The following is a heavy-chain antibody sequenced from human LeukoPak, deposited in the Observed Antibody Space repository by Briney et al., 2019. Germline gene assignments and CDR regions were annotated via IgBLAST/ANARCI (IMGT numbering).Heavy chain of an antibody. D-gene: IGHD2-8*01. V-gene: IGHV4-59*01. CDR3: AREYNGGLDY. CDR2: IYYTGST. CDR1: GGSISSYF. J-gene: IGHJ4*02. Sequence: SSETLSLTCTVSGGSISSYFWSWIRQPPGMGLEWIGYIYYTGSTNYNPSLKSRVTISVDTSKNQFSLKLISVTAADTAVYYCAREYNGGLDYWGQGTLVTVSS.